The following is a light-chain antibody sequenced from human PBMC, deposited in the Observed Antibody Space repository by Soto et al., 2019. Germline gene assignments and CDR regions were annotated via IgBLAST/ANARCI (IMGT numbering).Light chain of an antibody. Sequence: DIQVTQSPSTLSASVGDTVTVTCRASQSVSGWLAWYQQKPGEAPRLLIYDASALPRGVPSRFSGSGSGTKFTLTIASXQPDDFATYYCQQYETFSGTFGPGTKVDIK. J-gene: IGKJ1*01. CDR1: QSVSGW. CDR3: QQYETFSGT. V-gene: IGKV1-5*01. CDR2: DAS.